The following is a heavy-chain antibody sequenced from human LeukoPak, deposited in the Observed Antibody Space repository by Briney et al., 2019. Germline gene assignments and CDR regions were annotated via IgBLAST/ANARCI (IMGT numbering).Heavy chain of an antibody. CDR1: GGSISSYY. CDR2: IYYSGST. CDR3: ARAFRGYSGYEPPGY. J-gene: IGHJ4*02. V-gene: IGHV4-59*01. D-gene: IGHD5-12*01. Sequence: SVTLSLTCTVSGGSISSYYWSWIRQPPGKGLEWIGYIYYSGSTNYNPSLKSRVTISVDTSKNQFSLKLSSVTAADTAVYYCARAFRGYSGYEPPGYWGQGTLVTVSS.